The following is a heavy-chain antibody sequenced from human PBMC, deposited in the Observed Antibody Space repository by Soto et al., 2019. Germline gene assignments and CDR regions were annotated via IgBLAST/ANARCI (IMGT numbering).Heavy chain of an antibody. V-gene: IGHV3-11*06. Sequence: GGSLRLSCEASGFRFMDYYMSWIRQGPGKRLEWISYISVTSDDTKYADSVRGRFTISRDNAANFVFLHMSSLSDDDTAVYFCARSLRATSPLSYWGQGTPVTVSS. J-gene: IGHJ4*02. CDR2: ISVTSDDT. CDR3: ARSLRATSPLSY. CDR1: GFRFMDYY. D-gene: IGHD3-10*01.